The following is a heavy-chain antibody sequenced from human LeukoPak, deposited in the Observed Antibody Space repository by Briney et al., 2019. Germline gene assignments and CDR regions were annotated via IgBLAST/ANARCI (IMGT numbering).Heavy chain of an antibody. CDR3: ARHLGDLRDY. J-gene: IGHJ4*02. D-gene: IGHD3-16*01. Sequence: SETLSLTCTVSGYSISSGYYWGWIRQPPGKGLEWIGSIYHSGSTYYNPSLKSRVTISVDTSKNQFSLKLSSVTAADTAVYYCARHLGDLRDYWGQGTLVTVSS. CDR1: GYSISSGYY. V-gene: IGHV4-38-2*02. CDR2: IYHSGST.